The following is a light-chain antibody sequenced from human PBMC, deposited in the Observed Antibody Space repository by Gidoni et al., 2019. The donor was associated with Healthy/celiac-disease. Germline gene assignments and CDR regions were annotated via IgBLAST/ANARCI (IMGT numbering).Light chain of an antibody. J-gene: IGKJ4*01. CDR1: QSVNSN. CDR3: QQYNNCPPLT. Sequence: EIVLTQSPATLSVSPGERATLSCRASQSVNSNLAWYQQKPGQAPRLLIYCASTRVTGIPARCSGSGSGTEVTPIISSLQSEDVAVYYCQQYNNCPPLTFGGGTKVEIK. CDR2: CAS. V-gene: IGKV3-15*01.